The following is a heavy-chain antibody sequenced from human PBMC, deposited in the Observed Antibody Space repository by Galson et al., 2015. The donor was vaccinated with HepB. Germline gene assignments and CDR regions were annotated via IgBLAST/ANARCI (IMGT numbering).Heavy chain of an antibody. V-gene: IGHV4-61*01. CDR1: GGSVSSGSYY. D-gene: IGHD3-22*01. CDR2: IYYSGST. J-gene: IGHJ3*02. Sequence: ETLSLTCTVSGGSVSSGSYYWSWIRQPPGKGLEWIGYIYYSGSTNYNPSLKSRVTISVDTSKNQFSLKLSSVTAADTAVYYCARVYGDTYYYDSSGEPSGAFDIWGQGTMVTVSS. CDR3: ARVYGDTYYYDSSGEPSGAFDI.